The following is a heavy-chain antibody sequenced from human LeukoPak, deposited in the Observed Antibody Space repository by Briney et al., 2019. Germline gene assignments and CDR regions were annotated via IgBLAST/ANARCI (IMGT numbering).Heavy chain of an antibody. Sequence: GGSLRLSCAASGFTFSNYAMHWVRLAPGKGLEWVAVMSYDGSRKFYADSVKGRFTISRDNSKNTLGLQMNSLRGDDTALYYCARDREGGFDYWGQGTLVTVSS. D-gene: IGHD1-26*01. CDR3: ARDREGGFDY. CDR1: GFTFSNYA. V-gene: IGHV3-30-3*01. J-gene: IGHJ4*02. CDR2: MSYDGSRK.